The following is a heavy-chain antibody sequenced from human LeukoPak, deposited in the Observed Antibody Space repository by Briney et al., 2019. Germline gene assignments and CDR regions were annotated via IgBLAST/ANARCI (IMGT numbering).Heavy chain of an antibody. V-gene: IGHV3-48*04. CDR2: ISSSSSTI. CDR1: GFTFSSYS. Sequence: GGSLRLSCAASGFTFSSYSMNWVRQAPGKGLEWVSYISSSSSTIYYADSVKGRFTISRDNAKNSLYLQMNSLRAEDTAVYYCARDPATVTTDPGYMDVWGKGTTVTVSS. D-gene: IGHD4-11*01. J-gene: IGHJ6*03. CDR3: ARDPATVTTDPGYMDV.